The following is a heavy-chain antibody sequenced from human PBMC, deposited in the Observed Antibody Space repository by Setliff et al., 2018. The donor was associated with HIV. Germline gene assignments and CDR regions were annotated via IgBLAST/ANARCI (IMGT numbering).Heavy chain of an antibody. V-gene: IGHV3-30*02. D-gene: IGHD2-2*01. J-gene: IGHJ4*02. CDR2: IEFDGSDK. CDR1: GFTFISYG. Sequence: PGGSLRLSCAVSGFTFISYGMHWVRQAPGKGLEWVTFIEFDGSDKYYVDSVKGRFTISRDNSKSMLYLQMNSLRAEDTALYYCATDSPSFYWGQGTLVTVSS. CDR3: ATDSPSFY.